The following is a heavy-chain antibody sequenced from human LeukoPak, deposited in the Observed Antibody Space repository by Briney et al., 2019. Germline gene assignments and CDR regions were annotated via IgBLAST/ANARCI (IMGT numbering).Heavy chain of an antibody. Sequence: ASVKVSCKASGGTFSSYAISWVRQAPGQGLEWMGRITPILGIANYAQKFQGRVTITADKSTSTAYMELSSLRSEDTAVYYCARPRWLQSGYWGQGSLVTVSS. CDR3: ARPRWLQSGY. V-gene: IGHV1-69*04. D-gene: IGHD5-12*01. J-gene: IGHJ4*02. CDR1: GGTFSSYA. CDR2: ITPILGIA.